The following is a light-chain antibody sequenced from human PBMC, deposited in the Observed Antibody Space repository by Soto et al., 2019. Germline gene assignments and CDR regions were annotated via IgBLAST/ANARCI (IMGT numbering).Light chain of an antibody. J-gene: IGKJ1*01. CDR1: QSVNSNY. V-gene: IGKV3-11*01. CDR2: GIS. Sequence: EIVMTQSPATLSVSPGERATLSCRSSQSVNSNYLAWYQQKPGQAPRLLIYGISKRATDIPDRFSGSGSGTEFTLTISSLEPEDFAVYYCQQRSNWPPWTFGQGTKVDIK. CDR3: QQRSNWPPWT.